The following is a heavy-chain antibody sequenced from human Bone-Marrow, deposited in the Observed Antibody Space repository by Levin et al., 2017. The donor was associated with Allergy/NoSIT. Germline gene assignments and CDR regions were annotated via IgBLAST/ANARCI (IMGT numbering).Heavy chain of an antibody. Sequence: GGSLRLSCAASGFTFSSYAMSWVRQAPGKGLEWVSAISGSGGSTYYADSVKGRFTISRDNSKNTLYLQMNSLRAEDTAVYYCAKVSDGRYYYYYGMDVWGQGTTVTVSS. CDR2: ISGSGGST. D-gene: IGHD5-24*01. CDR3: AKVSDGRYYYYYGMDV. J-gene: IGHJ6*02. CDR1: GFTFSSYA. V-gene: IGHV3-23*01.